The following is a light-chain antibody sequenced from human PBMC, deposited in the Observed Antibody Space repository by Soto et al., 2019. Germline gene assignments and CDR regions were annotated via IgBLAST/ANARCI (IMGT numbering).Light chain of an antibody. CDR2: GNS. CDR3: QSYDSSLRGYV. Sequence: QCVLAPPPSVSGCPAQWVTISCTASSSNIGAGYDVHWYQQLPGTAPKLLIYGNSNRPSGVPDRFSGSKSGTSASLAITGLQAEDEADYYCQSYDSSLRGYVFGNGTKVTVL. J-gene: IGLJ1*01. V-gene: IGLV1-40*01. CDR1: SSNIGAGYD.